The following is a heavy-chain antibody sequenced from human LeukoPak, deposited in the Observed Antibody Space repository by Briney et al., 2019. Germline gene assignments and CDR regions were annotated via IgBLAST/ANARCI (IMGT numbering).Heavy chain of an antibody. J-gene: IGHJ6*02. D-gene: IGHD5-24*01. CDR1: GFMFSDFY. CDR2: ISSGASNI. Sequence: GGSLRLSCAASGFMFSDFYMSWIRQAPGKGLEWISYISSGASNIYYADSVKGRFTISRDNAKNSLYLQMNSLGADDTAVYYCARVLEDGYSLADSYGLDVWSQGTTVTISS. V-gene: IGHV3-11*01. CDR3: ARVLEDGYSLADSYGLDV.